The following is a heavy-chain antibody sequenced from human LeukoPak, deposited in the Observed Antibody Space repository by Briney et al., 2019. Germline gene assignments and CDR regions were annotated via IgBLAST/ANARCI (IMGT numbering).Heavy chain of an antibody. CDR3: AREDYGSGSYHAFDI. J-gene: IGHJ3*02. Sequence: SETLSLTCSVSGGSISSRNHYWGWIRQPPGKGLEWIGSISYSGSTYYNPSLKSRVIISVDTSKNQFSLKLSSVTAADTAVYYCAREDYGSGSYHAFDIWGQGTMVTVSS. V-gene: IGHV4-39*07. D-gene: IGHD3-10*01. CDR1: GGSISSRNHY. CDR2: ISYSGST.